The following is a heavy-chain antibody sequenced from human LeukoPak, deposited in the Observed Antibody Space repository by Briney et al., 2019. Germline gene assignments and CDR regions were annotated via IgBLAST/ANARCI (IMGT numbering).Heavy chain of an antibody. CDR1: GYTFTGYY. Sequence: RASVKVSCKASGYTFTGYYMHWVRQAPGQGLEWMGWINPNSGGTNYAQKFQGRVTMTRDTSISTAYMELSRLRSDDTAVYYCARDVQLWSLHFDYWGQGTLVTVSS. CDR2: INPNSGGT. D-gene: IGHD5-18*01. J-gene: IGHJ4*02. V-gene: IGHV1-2*02. CDR3: ARDVQLWSLHFDY.